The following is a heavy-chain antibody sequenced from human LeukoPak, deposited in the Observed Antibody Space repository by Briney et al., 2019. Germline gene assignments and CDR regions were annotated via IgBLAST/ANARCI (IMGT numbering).Heavy chain of an antibody. D-gene: IGHD3-9*01. Sequence: SSQTLSLTCVVSGGSISSGGYSWSWIRQPPGRGLEFIGYIYHSGATYYNPSLKSRVTISVDRPKDQFSLKLTSVTAADTAVYYCARGPNDILTGYYRTFFDYWGQGALVTVSS. CDR3: ARGPNDILTGYYRTFFDY. CDR1: GGSISSGGYS. J-gene: IGHJ4*02. CDR2: IYHSGAT. V-gene: IGHV4-30-2*01.